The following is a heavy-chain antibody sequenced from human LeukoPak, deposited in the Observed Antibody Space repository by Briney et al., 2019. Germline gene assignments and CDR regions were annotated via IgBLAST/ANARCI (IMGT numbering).Heavy chain of an antibody. CDR2: IKSKTAGGTT. CDR1: GFTFTNAW. J-gene: IGHJ4*02. Sequence: PGGSLRLSCAASGFTFTNAWMNWVRQAPGKGLERVGLIKSKTAGGTTDYAAPVRGRFTISRDDSKNTLYLQMDSLQIEDTAVYYCTTWGTYGYWGQGILVTVSS. V-gene: IGHV3-15*07. D-gene: IGHD7-27*01. CDR3: TTWGTYGY.